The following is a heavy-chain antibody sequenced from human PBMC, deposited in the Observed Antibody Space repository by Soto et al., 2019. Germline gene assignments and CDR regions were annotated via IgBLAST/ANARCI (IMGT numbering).Heavy chain of an antibody. J-gene: IGHJ3*02. V-gene: IGHV3-30-3*01. CDR3: ARTDAFDI. Sequence: GGSLRLSCAVSGFTFSSYAMHWVRQAPGKGLEWVAVISYDGSNKYYADSVKGRFTISRDNSKNTLYLQMNSLRAEDTAVYYCARTDAFDIWGQGTMVTVSS. CDR1: GFTFSSYA. CDR2: ISYDGSNK.